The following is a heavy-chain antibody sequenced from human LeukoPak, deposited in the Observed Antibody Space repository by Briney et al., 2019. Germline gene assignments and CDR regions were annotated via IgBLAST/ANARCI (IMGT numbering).Heavy chain of an antibody. CDR1: GYTFTSYG. D-gene: IGHD3-22*01. J-gene: IGHJ4*02. CDR2: ISAYKGNT. CDR3: ARTYYYDSSGYYYGS. Sequence: ASVKVPCKASGYTFTSYGISWVRQAPGQGLEWMGWISAYKGNTNYAQKLQGRVTMTTDTSTSTAYMELRSLRSDDTAVYYCARTYYYDSSGYYYGSWGQGTLVTVSS. V-gene: IGHV1-18*01.